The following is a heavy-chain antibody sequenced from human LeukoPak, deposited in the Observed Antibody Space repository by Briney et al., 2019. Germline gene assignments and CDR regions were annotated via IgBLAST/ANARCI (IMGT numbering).Heavy chain of an antibody. Sequence: ASVKVSCKASGGTFSSYAISWVRQAPGQGLEWMGGIIPIFGTANYAQKFQGRVTITADESTSTAYMELSSLRSEDTAVYYCARGNIVVVPAAIKWEVYYYYGMDVWGKGTTVTVSS. CDR1: GGTFSSYA. CDR3: ARGNIVVVPAAIKWEVYYYYGMDV. V-gene: IGHV1-69*13. CDR2: IIPIFGTA. D-gene: IGHD2-2*02. J-gene: IGHJ6*04.